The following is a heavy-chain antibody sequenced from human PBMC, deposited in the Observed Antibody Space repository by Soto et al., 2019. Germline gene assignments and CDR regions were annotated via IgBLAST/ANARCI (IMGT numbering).Heavy chain of an antibody. J-gene: IGHJ5*02. CDR1: GGSISSGGYS. D-gene: IGHD6-13*01. Sequence: PSETLSLTCAVSGGSISSGGYSWSWIRQPPGKGLEGIGYIYHSGSIYYNPSLKSRVTISVDRSKNQFSLKLSSVTAADTAVYYCAGAAAGFNWFDPWGQGTLVTVSS. V-gene: IGHV4-30-2*01. CDR2: IYHSGSI. CDR3: AGAAAGFNWFDP.